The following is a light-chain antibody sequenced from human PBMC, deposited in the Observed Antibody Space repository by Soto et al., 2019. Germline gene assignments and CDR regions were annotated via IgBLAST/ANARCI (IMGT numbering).Light chain of an antibody. CDR2: DAS. V-gene: IGKV3-11*01. CDR1: QSVSSY. Sequence: EIVLTQSPATLSLSPGERATLSCRASQSVSSYLAWYQQKPGQAPRLLIYDASNRATGIPARFSGSGSGTDFTLTISSLEPEDFAVYYCQQRSNWPPTFGTGT. J-gene: IGKJ3*01. CDR3: QQRSNWPPT.